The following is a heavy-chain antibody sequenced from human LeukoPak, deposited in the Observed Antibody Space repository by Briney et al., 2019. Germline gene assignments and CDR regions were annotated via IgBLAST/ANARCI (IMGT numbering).Heavy chain of an antibody. J-gene: IGHJ6*03. CDR1: GGSFSGYY. Sequence: PSETLSLTCAVYGGSFSGYYWSWIRQPPGKGLEWIAEINHSGSTNYNPSLKCRVTISVDTSKNQFSLKLSSVTAADTAVYYCARRGYSYYYYMDVWGKGTTVTVSS. CDR2: INHSGST. V-gene: IGHV4-34*01. CDR3: ARRGYSYYYYMDV.